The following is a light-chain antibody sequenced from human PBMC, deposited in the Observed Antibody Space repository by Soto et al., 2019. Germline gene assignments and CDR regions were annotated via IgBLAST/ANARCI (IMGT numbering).Light chain of an antibody. CDR2: SSS. V-gene: IGKV3-20*01. CDR3: QQYGSSPPVT. Sequence: PGERAILSCRASQSLSSSFLAWYQQKPGQAPRLLIYSSSNRATGIPDRFSGGGSGTDFTLTISRLEPADFAVYYCQQYGSSPPVTFGGGTKVEIK. CDR1: QSLSSSF. J-gene: IGKJ4*01.